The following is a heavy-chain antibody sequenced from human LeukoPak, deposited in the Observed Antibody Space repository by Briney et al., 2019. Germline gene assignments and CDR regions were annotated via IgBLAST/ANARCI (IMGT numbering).Heavy chain of an antibody. D-gene: IGHD3-22*01. CDR1: GYTFTSYG. CDR3: ARAAPYYYDSSGYYYPYYMDV. J-gene: IGHJ6*03. V-gene: IGHV1-18*03. CDR2: ISAYNGNT. Sequence: RGASVKVSCKASGYTFTSYGISWVRQAPGQGLEWMGWISAYNGNTNYAQKLQGRVTMTTDTSTSTAYMELSSLRSEDMAVYYCARAAPYYYDSSGYYYPYYMDVWGKGTTVTVSS.